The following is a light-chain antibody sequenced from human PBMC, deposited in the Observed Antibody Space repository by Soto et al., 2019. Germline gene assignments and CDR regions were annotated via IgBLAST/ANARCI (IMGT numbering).Light chain of an antibody. Sequence: EIVLTQSPGTLSLSPGERATLSCRASQSVSYYLAWYQQKPGQAPRLLIYDASSRATGVPDRFSGSGSGTDFTLTISRLEPEDFALYYCQQHDILPITFGQGTRLEI. CDR1: QSVSYY. J-gene: IGKJ5*01. CDR3: QQHDILPIT. CDR2: DAS. V-gene: IGKV3-20*01.